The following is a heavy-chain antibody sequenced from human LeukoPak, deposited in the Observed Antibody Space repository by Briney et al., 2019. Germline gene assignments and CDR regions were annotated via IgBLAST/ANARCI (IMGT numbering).Heavy chain of an antibody. CDR3: ARSIVYAMIYFDY. Sequence: SETLSLTCTVSGGSISSSSYYWGWIRQPPGKGLEWIGSIYYSGSTYYNPSLKSRVTISVDTSKNQFSLKLSSVTAADTAVYYCARSIVYAMIYFDYWGQGTLVTVSS. CDR2: IYYSGST. D-gene: IGHD2-8*01. CDR1: GGSISSSSYY. J-gene: IGHJ4*02. V-gene: IGHV4-39*01.